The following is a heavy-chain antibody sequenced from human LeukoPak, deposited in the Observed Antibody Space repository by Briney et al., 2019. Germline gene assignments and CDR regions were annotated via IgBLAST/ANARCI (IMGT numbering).Heavy chain of an antibody. CDR2: INHSGST. Sequence: SETLSLTCAVYGGSFSGYYWSWIRQPPGKGLEWIGEINHSGSTNYNPSLKSRVTISGDTSKKQFSLKLSSVTAADTAVYYCAQSQSAYYADYHDAFDIWGQGTMVTVSS. CDR3: AQSQSAYYADYHDAFDI. CDR1: GGSFSGYY. D-gene: IGHD4-17*01. V-gene: IGHV4-34*01. J-gene: IGHJ3*02.